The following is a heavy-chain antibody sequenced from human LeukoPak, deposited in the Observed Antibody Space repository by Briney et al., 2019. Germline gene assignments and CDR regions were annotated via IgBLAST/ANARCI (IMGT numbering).Heavy chain of an antibody. CDR3: ARGTGYCSGGSCLWFQH. D-gene: IGHD2-15*01. J-gene: IGHJ1*01. CDR1: GFTVSSNY. Sequence: PGGSLRLSCAASGFTVSSNYMSWVRQAPGKGLEWVSVIYSGGSTYYADSVKGRFTISRDNSKNTLYLQMNSVRAEDTAVYYCARGTGYCSGGSCLWFQHWGQGTLVTVSS. V-gene: IGHV3-66*01. CDR2: IYSGGST.